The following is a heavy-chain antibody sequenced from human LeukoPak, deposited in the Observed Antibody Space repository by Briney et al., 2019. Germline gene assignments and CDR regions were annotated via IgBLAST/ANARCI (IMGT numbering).Heavy chain of an antibody. CDR1: GYTFTSYG. Sequence: ASVKVSCKASGYTFTSYGISWVRQAPGQGLEWMGWISAYNGNTNYAQKLQGRVTMTTDTSTSTAYMELRSLRSDDTAVYYCARDLGVVVAADYFDYWGQGTLDTVSS. CDR3: ARDLGVVVAADYFDY. D-gene: IGHD2-15*01. CDR2: ISAYNGNT. V-gene: IGHV1-18*04. J-gene: IGHJ4*02.